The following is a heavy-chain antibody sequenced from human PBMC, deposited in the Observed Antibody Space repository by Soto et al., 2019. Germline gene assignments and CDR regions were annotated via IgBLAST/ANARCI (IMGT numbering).Heavy chain of an antibody. CDR3: ARQVVVVPAADYYYYYGMDV. CDR2: IDPSDSYT. Sequence: GESLKISCKGSGYSFTSYWISWVRQMPGKGLEWMGRIDPSDSYTNYSPSFQGHVTISADKSISTAYLQWSSLKASDTAMYYCARQVVVVPAADYYYYYGMDVWGQGTTVTVP. J-gene: IGHJ6*02. V-gene: IGHV5-10-1*01. CDR1: GYSFTSYW. D-gene: IGHD2-2*01.